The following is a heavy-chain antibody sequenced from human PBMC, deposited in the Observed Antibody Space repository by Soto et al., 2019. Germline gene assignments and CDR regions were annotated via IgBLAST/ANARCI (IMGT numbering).Heavy chain of an antibody. CDR3: ARELRFLEWLFPRMTPNDAFDI. CDR2: IYYSGST. CDR1: GGSISSYY. Sequence: SETLSLTCTVPGGSISSYYWSWIRQPPGKGLEWIGYIYYSGSTNYNPSLKSRVTISVDTSKNQFSLKLSSVTAADTAVYYCARELRFLEWLFPRMTPNDAFDIWGQGTMVTVSS. D-gene: IGHD3-3*01. V-gene: IGHV4-59*01. J-gene: IGHJ3*02.